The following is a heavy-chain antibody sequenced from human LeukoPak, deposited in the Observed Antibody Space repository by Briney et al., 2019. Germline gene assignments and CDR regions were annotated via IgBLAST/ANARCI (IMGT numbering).Heavy chain of an antibody. D-gene: IGHD7-27*01. J-gene: IGHJ4*02. CDR2: IYSDGTS. CDR3: TKTGGPWD. V-gene: IGHV3-53*01. Sequence: GGSLRLSCAASGFTVSNSFMSWIRQAPGKGLEWVSVIYSDGTSYYADSVKARFSISRDNSRNSLYLQMNSLRVEDTAMYYCTKTGGPWDWGQGTLVTVSS. CDR1: GFTVSNSF.